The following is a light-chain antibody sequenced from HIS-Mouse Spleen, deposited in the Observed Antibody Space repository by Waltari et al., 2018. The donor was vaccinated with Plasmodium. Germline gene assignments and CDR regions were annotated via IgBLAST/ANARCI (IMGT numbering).Light chain of an antibody. CDR1: KLGDKY. CDR2: QDS. J-gene: IGLJ2*01. CDR3: QAWDSSTVV. Sequence: SYELTQPPSVSVSPGQTASITCSGDKLGDKYACWYQQKPGQSLVLVIYQDSKRPSGIPERFSGYNSVNTATLTISGTQAMDEADYYCQAWDSSTVVFGGGTKLTVL. V-gene: IGLV3-1*01.